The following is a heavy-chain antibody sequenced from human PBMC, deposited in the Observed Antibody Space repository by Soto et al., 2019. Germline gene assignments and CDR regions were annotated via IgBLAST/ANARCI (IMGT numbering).Heavy chain of an antibody. D-gene: IGHD3-10*01. CDR2: IYHIGST. CDR1: GGSVSSTNW. J-gene: IGHJ6*02. CDR3: ARVSGIFYYGMDV. V-gene: IGHV4-4*02. Sequence: SETLSLTCAVSGGSVSSTNWWSWVRQSPGKGLEWIGDIYHIGSTNYNPSLRGRVTISVDTSKNQFSLKLSSVTAADTAVYYCARVSGIFYYGMDVWGQGTPATVSS.